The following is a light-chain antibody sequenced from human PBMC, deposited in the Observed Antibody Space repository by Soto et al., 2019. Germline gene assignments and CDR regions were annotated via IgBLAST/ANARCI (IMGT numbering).Light chain of an antibody. CDR3: AAWDDSLNGYV. CDR1: SSNIGSNT. V-gene: IGLV1-44*01. Sequence: QSVLTPPPPASGTPRQRVTISCSGSSSNIGSNTVNWYQQLPGTAPKLLIYSNNQRPSGVPDRFSGSKSGTSASLAISGLQSEDEADYYCAAWDDSLNGYVFGTGTKVTVL. J-gene: IGLJ1*01. CDR2: SNN.